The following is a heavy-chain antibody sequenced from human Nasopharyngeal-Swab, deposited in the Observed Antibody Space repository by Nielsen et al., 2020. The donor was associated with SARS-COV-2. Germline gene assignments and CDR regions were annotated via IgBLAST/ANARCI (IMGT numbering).Heavy chain of an antibody. Sequence: LSLTCAASGFTFSSYGMHWVRQAPGKGLEWVAVISYDGSNKYYADSVKGRFTISRDNSKNTLYLQMNSLRAEDTAVYYCAREPTTLGAFDIWGQGTMVTVSS. V-gene: IGHV3-30*03. CDR3: AREPTTLGAFDI. J-gene: IGHJ3*02. CDR1: GFTFSSYG. D-gene: IGHD1-14*01. CDR2: ISYDGSNK.